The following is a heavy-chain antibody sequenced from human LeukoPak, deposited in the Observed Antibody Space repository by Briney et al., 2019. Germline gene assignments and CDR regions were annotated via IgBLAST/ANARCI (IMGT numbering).Heavy chain of an antibody. CDR1: GYTFTGYY. D-gene: IGHD3-3*01. J-gene: IGHJ5*02. Sequence: ASVKVSCKASGYTFTGYYMHWVRQASGQGLEWMGWINPNSGGTNYAQKFQGRVTMTRDTSISTAYMELSRLRSDDTAVYYCARALSRYDFWSGYNWFDPWGQGTLVTVSS. CDR2: INPNSGGT. V-gene: IGHV1-2*02. CDR3: ARALSRYDFWSGYNWFDP.